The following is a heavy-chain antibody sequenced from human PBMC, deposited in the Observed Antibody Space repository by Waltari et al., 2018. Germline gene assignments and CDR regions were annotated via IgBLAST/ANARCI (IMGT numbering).Heavy chain of an antibody. V-gene: IGHV3-23*01. D-gene: IGHD1-26*01. CDR2: ISGSGGST. J-gene: IGHJ2*01. CDR3: AKDLGSSGSYPYWYFDL. CDR1: GYSISSGYY. Sequence: VQLQESGPGLVKPSETLSLTCAVSGYSISSGYYWGWIRQPPGKGLEWVSAISGSGGSTYYADSVKGRFTISRDNSKNTLYLQMNSLRAEDTAVYYCAKDLGSSGSYPYWYFDLWGRGTLVTVSS.